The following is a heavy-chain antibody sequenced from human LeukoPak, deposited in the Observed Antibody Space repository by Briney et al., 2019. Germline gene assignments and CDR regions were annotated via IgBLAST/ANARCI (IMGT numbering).Heavy chain of an antibody. CDR2: ISYDGSNK. D-gene: IGHD2-15*01. J-gene: IGHJ6*02. CDR1: GFTFSSYA. V-gene: IGHV3-30-3*01. Sequence: GGSLRLSCAASGFTFSSYAMHWVRQAPGKGLEWVAVISYDGSNKYYADSVKGRFTISRDNSKNTLYLQMNSLRAEDTAVYYCARVKSGGGSCYSLGCYYYYGMDVWGQGTTVTVSS. CDR3: ARVKSGGGSCYSLGCYYYYGMDV.